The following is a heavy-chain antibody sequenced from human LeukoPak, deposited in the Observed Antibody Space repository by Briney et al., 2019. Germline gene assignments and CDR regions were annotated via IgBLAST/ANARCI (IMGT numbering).Heavy chain of an antibody. CDR1: GFTFSSYW. CDR2: IKQDGSEK. CDR3: ARSGYAWYYYMDV. Sequence: GGSLRLSCAASGFTFSSYWMSWVRQAPGKGLEWVANIKQDGSEKYYVDSVKGRFTISRDNAKNSLYLQMNSLRAEDTAVYYCARSGYAWYYYMDVWGKGTTVTVSS. V-gene: IGHV3-7*01. D-gene: IGHD2-15*01. J-gene: IGHJ6*03.